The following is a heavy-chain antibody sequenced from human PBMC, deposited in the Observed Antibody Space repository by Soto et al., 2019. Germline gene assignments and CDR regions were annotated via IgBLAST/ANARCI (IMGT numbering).Heavy chain of an antibody. J-gene: IGHJ6*02. V-gene: IGHV4-39*01. CDR3: ARRGDGSDWDYYYGMDV. CDR1: GGSISSSSYY. D-gene: IGHD3-10*01. Sequence: SETLSLTCTVSGGSISSSSYYWGWIRQPPGKGLEWIGSIYYSGSTYYNPSLKSRVTISVDTSKNQFSLKLSSVTAADTAVYYCARRGDGSDWDYYYGMDVWGQGTTVT. CDR2: IYYSGST.